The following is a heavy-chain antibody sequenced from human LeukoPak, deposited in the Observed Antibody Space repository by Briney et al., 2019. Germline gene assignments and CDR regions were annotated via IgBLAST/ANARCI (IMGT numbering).Heavy chain of an antibody. CDR2: INPSGGST. J-gene: IGHJ5*02. CDR1: GYTFTSYY. V-gene: IGHV1-46*01. CDR3: ARDQVELGLDP. Sequence: GASVKVSCKASGYTFTSYYMHWVRQAPGQGLEWMGIINPSGGSTSYAQKSQGRVTMTRDTSTSTVYMELSSLRSEDAAVYYCARDQVELGLDPWGQGTLVTVSS. D-gene: IGHD1-7*01.